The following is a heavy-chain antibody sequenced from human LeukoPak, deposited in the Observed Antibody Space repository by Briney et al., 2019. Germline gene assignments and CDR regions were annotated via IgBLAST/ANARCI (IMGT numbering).Heavy chain of an antibody. D-gene: IGHD6-25*01. Sequence: GCSLRLSCAASRFSFHNYCLYWVRQAPGAGLEWVAFVSKDGCYQHLGDFVKGRFTVSRDHSQNTVYPQTRTLSSQGNGLFYCAKERHSRGYGAYLDYWGQGTLVTVSS. CDR2: VSKDGCYQ. CDR3: AKERHSRGYGAYLDY. V-gene: IGHV3-30*18. J-gene: IGHJ4*02. CDR1: RFSFHNYC.